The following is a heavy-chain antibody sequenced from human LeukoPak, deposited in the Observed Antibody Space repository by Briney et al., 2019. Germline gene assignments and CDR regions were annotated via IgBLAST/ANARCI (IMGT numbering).Heavy chain of an antibody. CDR3: ARDGDNWNYEGGYYFDY. D-gene: IGHD1-7*01. V-gene: IGHV3-30-3*01. CDR1: GFTFSSFA. CDR2: ISYDGSNK. Sequence: GGSLRLSCAASGFTFSSFAMTWVRQAPGKGLEWVAVISYDGSNKYYADSVKGRFTISRDNSKNTLYLQMNSLRAEDTAVYYCARDGDNWNYEGGYYFDYWGQGTLVTVSS. J-gene: IGHJ4*02.